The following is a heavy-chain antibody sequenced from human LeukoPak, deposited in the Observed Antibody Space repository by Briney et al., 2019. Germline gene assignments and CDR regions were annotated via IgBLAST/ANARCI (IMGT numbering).Heavy chain of an antibody. CDR1: GFTFSGYT. CDR3: AREMYYIPEY. CDR2: IGGTSAYI. J-gene: IGHJ4*02. V-gene: IGHV3-21*06. D-gene: IGHD3-10*01. Sequence: GGSLRLSCAASGFTFSGYTMNWVRQIPGKGLEWISSIGGTSAYIYYADSVEGRFTISKDNAKNSLYLQMNSLGVEDTAVYYCAREMYYIPEYWGQGTLVTVSS.